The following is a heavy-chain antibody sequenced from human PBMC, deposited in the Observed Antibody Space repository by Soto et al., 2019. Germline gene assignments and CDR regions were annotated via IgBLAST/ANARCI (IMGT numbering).Heavy chain of an antibody. CDR1: GDSVSSDGAA. D-gene: IGHD3-10*01. Sequence: PWQALSLTCAISGDSVSSDGAAWSWIRQSPARGLEWLGRTYFRARWSREYAVSVAGRINITPDTSKSHLSLHLCSVTPDESAVYYCARDSTYCCGIICSSIGRGFDSWGQGTLVTVSS. V-gene: IGHV6-1*01. CDR2: TYFRARWSR. J-gene: IGHJ5*01. CDR3: ARDSTYCCGIICSSIGRGFDS.